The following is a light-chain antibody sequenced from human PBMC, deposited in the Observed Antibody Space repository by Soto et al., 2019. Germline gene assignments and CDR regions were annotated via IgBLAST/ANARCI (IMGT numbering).Light chain of an antibody. Sequence: DIQMTQSPSSLSASVGDRVNITCRTSQSISTNLNWYQQKPGKAPKLLIYGASNLQSGIPSRFSGSGSGTDFTLTISTLQRDDFATYYCQQSYITPPDTFGQGTRVE. CDR2: GAS. CDR3: QQSYITPPDT. J-gene: IGKJ2*01. V-gene: IGKV1-39*01. CDR1: QSISTN.